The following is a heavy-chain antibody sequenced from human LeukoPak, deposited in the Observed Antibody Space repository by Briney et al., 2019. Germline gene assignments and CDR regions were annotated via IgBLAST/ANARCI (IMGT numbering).Heavy chain of an antibody. J-gene: IGHJ4*02. V-gene: IGHV4-38-2*01. D-gene: IGHD1-26*01. CDR2: IYHSGIT. CDR3: ARVGATKYYFDY. Sequence: SETLSLTCAVSGYSISSGYYWGWIRQPPGKGLEWIGSIYHSGITYYNPSLKSRVTISVDTSKNQFSLKLSSVTAADTAVYYCARVGATKYYFDYWGQGTLVTVSS. CDR1: GYSISSGYY.